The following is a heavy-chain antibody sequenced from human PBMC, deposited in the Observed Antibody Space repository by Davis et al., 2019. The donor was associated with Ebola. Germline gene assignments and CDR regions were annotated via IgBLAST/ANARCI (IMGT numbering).Heavy chain of an antibody. CDR1: GGSISSGGYY. CDR2: IYYSGST. J-gene: IGHJ5*02. V-gene: IGHV4-31*03. D-gene: IGHD3-3*01. CDR3: AREDLTIFGVVTRYNWFDP. Sequence: SETLSLTCTVSGGSISSGGYYWSWIRQHPGKGLEWIGYIYYSGSTNYNPSLKSRVTISVDTSKNQFSLKLSSVTAADTAVYYCAREDLTIFGVVTRYNWFDPWGQGILVTVSS.